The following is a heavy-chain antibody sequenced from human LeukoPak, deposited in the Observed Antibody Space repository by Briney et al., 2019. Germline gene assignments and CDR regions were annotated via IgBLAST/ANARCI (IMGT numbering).Heavy chain of an antibody. Sequence: GGSLRLSCAASGFTFSSYGMHWVRQAPGKGLEWVAVISYDGSNKYYADSVKGRFTISRDNSKNTLYPQMNSLRAEDTAVYYCAKSGTEGWFDPWGQGTLVTVSS. CDR1: GFTFSSYG. V-gene: IGHV3-30*18. J-gene: IGHJ5*02. CDR2: ISYDGSNK. D-gene: IGHD6-25*01. CDR3: AKSGTEGWFDP.